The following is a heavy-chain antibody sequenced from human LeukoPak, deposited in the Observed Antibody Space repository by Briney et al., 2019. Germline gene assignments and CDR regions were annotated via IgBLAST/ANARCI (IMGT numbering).Heavy chain of an antibody. D-gene: IGHD4-17*01. CDR2: ISSRSSDI. CDR3: ARVGPTGYFDY. J-gene: IGHJ4*02. V-gene: IGHV3-21*01. CDR1: GFTFSIYT. Sequence: GGSLRLSCAASGFTFSIYTMIWVRQAPGKGLEWVSSISSRSSDINYADSVRGRFTISRDNAKNSLYPQMNSLRAEDTAVYYCARVGPTGYFDYWGQGTLVTVSS.